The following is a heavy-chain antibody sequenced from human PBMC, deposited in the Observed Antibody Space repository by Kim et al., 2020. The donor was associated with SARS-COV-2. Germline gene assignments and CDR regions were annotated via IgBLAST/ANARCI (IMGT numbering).Heavy chain of an antibody. J-gene: IGHJ4*02. V-gene: IGHV3-30*18. CDR2: ISYDGSNK. D-gene: IGHD6-6*01. CDR1: GFTFSSYG. Sequence: GGSLRLSCAASGFTFSSYGMHWVRQAPGKGLEWVAVISYDGSNKYYADSVKGRFTISRDNSKNTLYLQMNSLRAGDTAVYYCAKGPSIAADYWGQGTLVTVSS. CDR3: AKGPSIAADY.